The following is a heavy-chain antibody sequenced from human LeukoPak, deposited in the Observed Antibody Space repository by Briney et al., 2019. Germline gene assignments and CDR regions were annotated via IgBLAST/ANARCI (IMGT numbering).Heavy chain of an antibody. CDR3: ARADWNDVNWFDP. CDR2: ISAYNGNT. CDR1: GYTFTSYG. Sequence: ASVKASCKASGYTFTSYGISWVRQAPGQGLEWMGWISAYNGNTNYAQRLQGRVTMTTDTSTSTAYMELRSLRSDDTAVYYCARADWNDVNWFDPWGQGTLVTVSS. V-gene: IGHV1-18*04. J-gene: IGHJ5*02. D-gene: IGHD1-1*01.